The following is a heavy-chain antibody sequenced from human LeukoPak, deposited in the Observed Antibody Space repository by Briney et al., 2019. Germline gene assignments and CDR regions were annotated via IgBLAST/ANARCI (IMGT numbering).Heavy chain of an antibody. CDR2: ISFSAGTT. CDR1: EITLSSYG. V-gene: IGHV3-23*01. J-gene: IGHJ4*02. CDR3: AKISWDSGGDREKF. D-gene: IGHD2-21*02. Sequence: GGSLRLSCEASEITLSSYGVSWVRQAPGKGLEWLSAISFSAGTTYYADSVKGRFTISRDNSKNTLYLQVSSLRAEDTAVYYCAKISWDSGGDREKFWGQGTLVTVSS.